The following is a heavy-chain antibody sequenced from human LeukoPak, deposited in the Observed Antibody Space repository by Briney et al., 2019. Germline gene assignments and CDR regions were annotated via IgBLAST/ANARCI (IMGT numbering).Heavy chain of an antibody. V-gene: IGHV3-7*03. Sequence: GGSLRLSCAASGFDFSRHYMTWVRQAPGKGPEWVAKISPDGGVSQYVDSVKGRFTTTRDNSKNSLSLHMSSLRVEDTALYFCAKEEFWRFDFWGQGTLVTVSS. CDR2: ISPDGGVS. CDR3: AKEEFWRFDF. D-gene: IGHD1-1*01. CDR1: GFDFSRHY. J-gene: IGHJ4*02.